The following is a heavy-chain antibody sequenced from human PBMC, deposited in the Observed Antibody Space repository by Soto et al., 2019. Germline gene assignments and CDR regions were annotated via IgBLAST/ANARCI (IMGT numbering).Heavy chain of an antibody. CDR3: ATSAPIAAAGTVDYYGMDV. CDR1: GYSFTIYW. CDR2: IYPGDSDT. D-gene: IGHD6-13*01. Sequence: GESLKISCKGSGYSFTIYWIGWVRQMPGKGLEWMGIIYPGDSDTRYSPSFQGQVTISADKSISTAYLQWSSLKASDTAMYYCATSAPIAAAGTVDYYGMDVWGQGTTVTVSS. J-gene: IGHJ6*02. V-gene: IGHV5-51*01.